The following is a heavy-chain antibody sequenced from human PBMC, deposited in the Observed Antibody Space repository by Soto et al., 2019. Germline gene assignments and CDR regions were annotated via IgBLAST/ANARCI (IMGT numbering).Heavy chain of an antibody. V-gene: IGHV3-23*01. D-gene: IGHD6-19*01. CDR1: GFTFSNYA. Sequence: GGSLRLSCAASGFTFSNYAMGWVRQAPGKGLGWVSAIGGGGGSTYYADSVKGRFTISRDNSKNTLYLQMNSLRAEDTAVYYCAKTTEAVAGTVYGYWGQGALVTVSS. CDR2: IGGGGGST. CDR3: AKTTEAVAGTVYGY. J-gene: IGHJ4*02.